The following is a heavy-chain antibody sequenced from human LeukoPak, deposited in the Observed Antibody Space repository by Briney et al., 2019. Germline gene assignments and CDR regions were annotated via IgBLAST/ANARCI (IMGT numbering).Heavy chain of an antibody. J-gene: IGHJ4*02. CDR3: ARRGTSWYTTYYWAS. D-gene: IGHD6-13*01. Sequence: EASVKVSCKASGYSFTNYVISWVRQVPGQRLEWIGWIIPFNGNTNYAQKLQGRVTFTTDTSTSTAYMELSSLRSDDTAVYYCARRGTSWYTTYYWASWRQGTLLTLPS. CDR1: GYSFTNYV. CDR2: IIPFNGNT. V-gene: IGHV1-18*01.